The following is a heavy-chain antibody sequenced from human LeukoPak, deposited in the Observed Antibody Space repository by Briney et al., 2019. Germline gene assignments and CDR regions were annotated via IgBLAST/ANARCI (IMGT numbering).Heavy chain of an antibody. D-gene: IGHD6-13*01. CDR1: GYTFTSYG. CDR3: ASSSSWPYYFDY. V-gene: IGHV1-69*13. J-gene: IGHJ4*02. Sequence: SVKVSCKASGYTFTSYGISWVRQAPGQGLEWMGGIIPIFGTANYAQKFQGRVTITADESTSTAYMELSSLRSEDTAVYYCASSSSWPYYFDYWGQGTLVTVSS. CDR2: IIPIFGTA.